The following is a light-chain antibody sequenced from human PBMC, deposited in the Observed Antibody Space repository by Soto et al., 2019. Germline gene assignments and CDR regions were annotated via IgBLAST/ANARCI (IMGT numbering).Light chain of an antibody. CDR2: GAS. V-gene: IGKV3-20*01. J-gene: IGKJ5*01. Sequence: EIVLTQSPGTLSLSPGERATLSCRASQSFSSTYLAWYQQKPGQAPRLLVFGASSRVLGIPDRFSGSGSGTDFTLTISRLEPEDFAVYYCHHYGSSPLTFGQGTRLEIK. CDR1: QSFSSTY. CDR3: HHYGSSPLT.